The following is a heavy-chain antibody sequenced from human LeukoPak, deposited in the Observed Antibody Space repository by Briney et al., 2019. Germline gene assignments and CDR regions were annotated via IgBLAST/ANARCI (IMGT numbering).Heavy chain of an antibody. D-gene: IGHD3-10*01. J-gene: IGHJ3*02. CDR1: GGSISSGSYY. CDR3: ARLAPETYYYGAFDI. Sequence: PSETLSLTCTVSGGSISSGSYYWSWIRQPAGKGLEWIGRIYTSGSTNYNPSLKSRVTISVDTSKNQFSLKLSSVTAADTAVYYCARLAPETYYYGAFDIWGQGTMVTVSS. V-gene: IGHV4-61*02. CDR2: IYTSGST.